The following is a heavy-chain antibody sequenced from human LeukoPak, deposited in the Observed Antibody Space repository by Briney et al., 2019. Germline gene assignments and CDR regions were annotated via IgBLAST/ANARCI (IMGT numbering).Heavy chain of an antibody. CDR3: ARDALSCSSTSCPLAS. J-gene: IGHJ5*01. CDR1: GYTFTSHG. Sequence: ASVKVSCKASGYTFTSHGISWVRQAPGQGLEWMGWISAYNGNTNYAQKLQGRVTMTTDTSTSTAYMELRSLRSDDTAVYYCARDALSCSSTSCPLASWGQGTLVTVSS. V-gene: IGHV1-18*01. CDR2: ISAYNGNT. D-gene: IGHD2-2*01.